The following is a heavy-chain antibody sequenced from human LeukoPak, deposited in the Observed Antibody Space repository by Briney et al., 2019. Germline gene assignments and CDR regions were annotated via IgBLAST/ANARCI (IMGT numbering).Heavy chain of an antibody. J-gene: IGHJ6*03. CDR2: IYTSGST. Sequence: SETLSLTCTVSGGSISSYYWSWIRQPPGKGLEWIGYIYTSGSTNYNPSLKSRVTISVDTSKNQFSLKLSSVTAADTAVYYCARHPYYYYYYMDVWGKGTTVTVSS. CDR1: GGSISSYY. CDR3: ARHPYYYYYYMDV. V-gene: IGHV4-4*09.